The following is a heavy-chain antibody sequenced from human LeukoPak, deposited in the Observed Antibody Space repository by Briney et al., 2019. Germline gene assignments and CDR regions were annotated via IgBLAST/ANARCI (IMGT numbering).Heavy chain of an antibody. CDR2: IYYTGTT. Sequence: PSETLSLTCTVSGGSISSGGYYWSWIRQSPGKGLEWIGYIYYTGTTYYNPSLKSRVTISADTSKNLLSLKLTSVTAADSAVYYCARYYGSGDYSLNYFDYWGQGNLVTVSS. CDR3: ARYYGSGDYSLNYFDY. V-gene: IGHV4-31*03. J-gene: IGHJ4*02. D-gene: IGHD3-10*01. CDR1: GGSISSGGYY.